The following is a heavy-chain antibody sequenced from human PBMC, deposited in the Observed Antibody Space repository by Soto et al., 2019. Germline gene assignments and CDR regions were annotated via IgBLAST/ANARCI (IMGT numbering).Heavy chain of an antibody. Sequence: ASVKVSCKASGYTFTSYDINWVRQATGQGLEWMGWMNPNSGNTGYAQKFQGRVTMTRNTSISTAYMELSSLRSEDTAVYYCARVRRTLVHWFDPWGQGTLVTVYS. V-gene: IGHV1-8*01. CDR1: GYTFTSYD. CDR3: ARVRRTLVHWFDP. CDR2: MNPNSGNT. J-gene: IGHJ5*02.